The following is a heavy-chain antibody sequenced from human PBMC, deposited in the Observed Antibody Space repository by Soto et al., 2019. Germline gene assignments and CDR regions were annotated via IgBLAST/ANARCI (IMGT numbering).Heavy chain of an antibody. CDR2: IFYSGST. V-gene: IGHV4-59*01. D-gene: IGHD3-9*01. J-gene: IGHJ6*02. Sequence: PSETLSLTCTVSGGSISSYYWSWIRQPPGKGLEWIGYIFYSGSTKYNPSLKSRVTISVDRSKNHFSLNLSSVTAADTVVYYCARDKGRYDSGMDVWGQGTTVTVSS. CDR1: GGSISSYY. CDR3: ARDKGRYDSGMDV.